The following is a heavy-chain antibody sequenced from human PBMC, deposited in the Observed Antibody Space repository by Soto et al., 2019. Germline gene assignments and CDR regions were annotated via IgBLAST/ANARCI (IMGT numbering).Heavy chain of an antibody. Sequence: QVQLVQSGAEVKKPGASVKVSCKASGYTFTSYGISWVRQAPGQGLEWMGWISAYNGNTNYAQKLQGRVTMTTDTSTSTAYMELRSLRSDDTAVYYCARDGSEWLVPEINYYYYGMDVWGQGTTVTVPS. CDR1: GYTFTSYG. D-gene: IGHD6-19*01. CDR2: ISAYNGNT. J-gene: IGHJ6*02. V-gene: IGHV1-18*01. CDR3: ARDGSEWLVPEINYYYYGMDV.